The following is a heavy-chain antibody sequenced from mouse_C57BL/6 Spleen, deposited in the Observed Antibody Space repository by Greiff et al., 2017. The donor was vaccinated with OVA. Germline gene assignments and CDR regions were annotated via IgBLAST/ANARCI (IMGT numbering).Heavy chain of an antibody. J-gene: IGHJ4*01. CDR3: VRHPEQLRPAMDY. CDR2: IRSKSNNYAT. Sequence: EVMLVESGGGLVQPKGSLKLSCAASGFSFNTYAMNWVRQAPGKGLEWVARIRSKSNNYATYYADSVKDRFTISRDDSESMLYLQMNNLKTEDTAMYYCVRHPEQLRPAMDYWGQGTSVTVSS. V-gene: IGHV10-1*01. CDR1: GFSFNTYA. D-gene: IGHD3-2*02.